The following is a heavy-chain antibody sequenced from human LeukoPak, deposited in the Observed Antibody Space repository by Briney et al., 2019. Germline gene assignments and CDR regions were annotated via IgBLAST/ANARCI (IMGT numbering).Heavy chain of an antibody. J-gene: IGHJ4*02. Sequence: GGSLRLSCAASGFTFTTYGMHWVRQAPGKGLEWVALIWYDGSSEYYAESAKGRFTISRDNSKNTVYLQMNSLRAEDTAVYYCARDRLSSSQNNYFDYWGQGTLVTVSS. CDR2: IWYDGSSE. CDR3: ARDRLSSSQNNYFDY. V-gene: IGHV3-33*01. D-gene: IGHD6-13*01. CDR1: GFTFTTYG.